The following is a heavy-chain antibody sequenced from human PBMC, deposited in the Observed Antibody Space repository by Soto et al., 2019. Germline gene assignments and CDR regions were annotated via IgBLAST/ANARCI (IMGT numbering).Heavy chain of an antibody. D-gene: IGHD3-3*01. CDR2: IKQDGSEK. CDR3: ARDHNWGGGFWSGYESDYFDY. J-gene: IGHJ4*02. Sequence: EVQLVESGGGLVQPGESLRLSCAASGFTFSGYWMSWVRQAPGKGLEWVANIKQDGSEKYYVDSVKGRFTISRDNAKNSLYLQMNSTRAEDTAVYYCARDHNWGGGFWSGYESDYFDYWGQGTLVTVSS. CDR1: GFTFSGYW. V-gene: IGHV3-7*01.